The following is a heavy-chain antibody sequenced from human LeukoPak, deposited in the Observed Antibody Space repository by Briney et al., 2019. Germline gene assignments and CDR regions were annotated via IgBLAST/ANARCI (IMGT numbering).Heavy chain of an antibody. D-gene: IGHD3-10*01. J-gene: IGHJ4*02. V-gene: IGHV3-23*01. CDR1: GFTFSSYA. CDR3: AKRASGSGTSLHYFDY. Sequence: GGSLRPSCAASGFTFSSYAMSWVRQAPGKGLEWVSVISNSAGSTFYADSVKGRFTISRDNSKNTLYLQMNSLRAEDTAVYYCAKRASGSGTSLHYFDYWGQGTLVTVSS. CDR2: ISNSAGST.